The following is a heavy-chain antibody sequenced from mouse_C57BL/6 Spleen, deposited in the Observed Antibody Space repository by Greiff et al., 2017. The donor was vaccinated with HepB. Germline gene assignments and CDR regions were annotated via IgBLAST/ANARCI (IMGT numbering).Heavy chain of an antibody. CDR3: ARYSYGSSYGYFDV. Sequence: QVQLQQPGAELVKPGASVKLSCKASGYTFTSYWMQWVKQRPGQGLEWIGEIDPSDSYTNHNQKFKGKATLTVDTSSSTAYMQLSSLTSEDSAVYYCARYSYGSSYGYFDVWGTGTTVTVSS. D-gene: IGHD1-1*01. V-gene: IGHV1-50*01. J-gene: IGHJ1*03. CDR1: GYTFTSYW. CDR2: IDPSDSYT.